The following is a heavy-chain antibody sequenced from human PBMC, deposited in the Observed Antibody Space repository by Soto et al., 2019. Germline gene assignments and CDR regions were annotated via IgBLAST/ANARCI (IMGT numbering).Heavy chain of an antibody. V-gene: IGHV3-23*05. Sequence: GGSLRLSXAASGFAFSNCAMSWVRQAPGKGLEWVSTIKTSGDTTFYADPVKGRFTTSRDDSKNTLYLQMNSLRAEDTATYYCTKDVTGDIGADFWGQGTPVTVSS. D-gene: IGHD2-21*02. CDR1: GFAFSNCA. CDR2: IKTSGDTT. J-gene: IGHJ4*02. CDR3: TKDVTGDIGADF.